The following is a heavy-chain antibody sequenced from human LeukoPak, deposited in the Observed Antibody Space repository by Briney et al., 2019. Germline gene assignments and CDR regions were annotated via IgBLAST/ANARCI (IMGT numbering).Heavy chain of an antibody. V-gene: IGHV3-7*01. CDR2: IKQDGSEK. CDR3: AKSSHYYGSGNFDY. J-gene: IGHJ4*02. CDR1: GFTFSSYW. Sequence: GGSLRLSCAASGFTFSSYWMSWVRQAPGKGLEWVANIKQDGSEKYYVDSVKGRFTISRDNAKNSLYLQMISLRAEDTAVYYCAKSSHYYGSGNFDYWGQGTLVTVSS. D-gene: IGHD3-10*01.